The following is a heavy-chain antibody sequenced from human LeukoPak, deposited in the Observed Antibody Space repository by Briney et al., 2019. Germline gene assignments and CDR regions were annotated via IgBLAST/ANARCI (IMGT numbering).Heavy chain of an antibody. V-gene: IGHV3-30*18. D-gene: IGHD2-15*01. CDR3: AKDRIGYCSGGSCYSGVPPAYYYYGMDV. J-gene: IGHJ6*02. Sequence: GGSLRPSCAASGFTFSSYGMHWVRQAPGKGLEWVAVISYDGSNKYYADSVKGRFTISRDNSKNTLYLQMNSLRAEDTAVYYCAKDRIGYCSGGSCYSGVPPAYYYYGMDVWGQGTTVTVSS. CDR1: GFTFSSYG. CDR2: ISYDGSNK.